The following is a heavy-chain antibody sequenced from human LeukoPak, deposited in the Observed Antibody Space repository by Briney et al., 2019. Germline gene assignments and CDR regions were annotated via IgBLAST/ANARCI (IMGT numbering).Heavy chain of an antibody. D-gene: IGHD2-15*01. CDR3: ARARIGYCSGGSCYEYYFDY. J-gene: IGHJ4*02. CDR1: GFTVTSNY. Sequence: PGGSLRLSCAASGFTVTSNYMTWVRQAPGKGLEWVSSISSSSSYIYYADSVKGRFTISRDNAKNSLYLQMNSLRAEDTAVYYCARARIGYCSGGSCYEYYFDYWGQGTLVTVSS. CDR2: ISSSSSYI. V-gene: IGHV3-21*01.